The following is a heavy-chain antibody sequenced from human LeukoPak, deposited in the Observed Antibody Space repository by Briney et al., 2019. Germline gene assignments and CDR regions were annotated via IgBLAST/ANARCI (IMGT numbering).Heavy chain of an antibody. V-gene: IGHV3-66*01. Sequence: GGSLRLSCAASGFSVSSNYMSWVRQAPGKGLEWVSVIYSGGTGGSTYYADSVKGRFTISRDDSKNTLYLQMNSLRAEDTAVYYCARGRELERNWFDPWGQGTLVIVSS. CDR3: ARGRELERNWFDP. CDR2: IYSGGTGGST. D-gene: IGHD1-1*01. CDR1: GFSVSSNY. J-gene: IGHJ5*02.